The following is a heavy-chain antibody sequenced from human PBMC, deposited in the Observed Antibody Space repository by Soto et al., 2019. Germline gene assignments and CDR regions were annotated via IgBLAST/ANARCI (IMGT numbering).Heavy chain of an antibody. CDR2: IIPIFGTA. D-gene: IGHD3-22*01. CDR1: GGTFSSYA. J-gene: IGHJ4*02. Sequence: ASVKVSCKASGGTFSSYAISWVRQAPGQGLEWMGGIIPIFGTANYAQKFQGRVTITADESTSTAYMELSSLRSEDTAVYYCARSTPYCFVSSGYSYPRSLGYWGQGTLVTVSS. CDR3: ARSTPYCFVSSGYSYPRSLGY. V-gene: IGHV1-69*13.